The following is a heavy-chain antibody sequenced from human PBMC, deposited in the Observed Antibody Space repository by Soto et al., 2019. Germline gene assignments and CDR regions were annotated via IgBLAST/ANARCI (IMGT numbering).Heavy chain of an antibody. D-gene: IGHD1-26*01. J-gene: IGHJ4*02. Sequence: QVQLVESGGGXXXXGXSXXXSXAASGFTFSSYGMHWVRQAPGKGLEWVAVISYDGSNKYYADSVKGRFTISRDNSKNTLYLQMNSLRAEDTAVYYCAKAGSYWCFDYWGQGTLVTVSS. CDR2: ISYDGSNK. CDR3: AKAGSYWCFDY. V-gene: IGHV3-30*18. CDR1: GFTFSSYG.